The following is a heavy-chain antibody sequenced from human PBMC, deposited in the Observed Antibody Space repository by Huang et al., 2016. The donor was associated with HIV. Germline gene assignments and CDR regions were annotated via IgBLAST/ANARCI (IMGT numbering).Heavy chain of an antibody. D-gene: IGHD3-22*01. Sequence: EVQLVESGGGLVQPGGSLRLSCAASGFTFSSYWMHWVRQAPGKGLVWVSRINSEGSSSGDADSVKGRFTISRDNAKNTLYLQMNSLRAEDTAVYYCVRDPRIQSWLNYFDYWGQGTLVSVSS. V-gene: IGHV3-74*01. CDR1: GFTFSSYW. CDR2: INSEGSSS. CDR3: VRDPRIQSWLNYFDY. J-gene: IGHJ4*02.